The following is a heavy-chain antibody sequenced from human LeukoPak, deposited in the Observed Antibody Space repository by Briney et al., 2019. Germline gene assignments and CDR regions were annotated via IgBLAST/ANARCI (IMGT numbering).Heavy chain of an antibody. Sequence: SETLSLTCTVSGGFISTYYWSWIRQPAGKGLEGIGRIYTSGNTNYDPSLKSRVTMSVDMSKNQFSLKLGSVTAADTAVYYCAREDSSLCRAFDIWGQGTMVTVSS. V-gene: IGHV4-4*07. CDR2: IYTSGNT. D-gene: IGHD2-15*01. CDR1: GGFISTYY. CDR3: AREDSSLCRAFDI. J-gene: IGHJ3*02.